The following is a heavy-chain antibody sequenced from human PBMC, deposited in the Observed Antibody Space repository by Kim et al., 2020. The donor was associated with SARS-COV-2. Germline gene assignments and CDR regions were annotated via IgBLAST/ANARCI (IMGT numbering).Heavy chain of an antibody. Sequence: ASVKVSCKVSGYTLTELSMHWVRQAPGKGLEWMGGFDPEDGETIYAQKFQGRVTMTEDTSTDTAYMELSSLRSEDTAVYYCATGKGIAVAGMLRITGPYFDYWGQGTLVTVSS. V-gene: IGHV1-24*01. J-gene: IGHJ4*02. CDR1: GYTLTELS. CDR2: FDPEDGET. D-gene: IGHD6-19*01. CDR3: ATGKGIAVAGMLRITGPYFDY.